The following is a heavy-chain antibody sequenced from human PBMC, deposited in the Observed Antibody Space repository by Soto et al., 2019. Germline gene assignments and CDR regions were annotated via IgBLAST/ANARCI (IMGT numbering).Heavy chain of an antibody. CDR1: GFPFSSYR. CDR3: AREYYGLLTGYYTDY. V-gene: IGHV3-74*01. CDR2: ISGDGVTT. J-gene: IGHJ4*02. D-gene: IGHD3-9*01. Sequence: EVQLVESGGDLVQRGGSLRLSCAASGFPFSSYRMHWVRHTPGKELDWVARISGDGVTTYYADSVTGRFTVSRDNAKNTLSLQISGLRAEDTAVYYCAREYYGLLTGYYTDYWGQGTLVSVSS.